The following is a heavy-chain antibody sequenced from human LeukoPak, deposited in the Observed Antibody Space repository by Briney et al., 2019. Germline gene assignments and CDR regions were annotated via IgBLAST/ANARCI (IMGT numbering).Heavy chain of an antibody. CDR1: GGSLSSFY. CDR2: IYTSGST. Sequence: SETLSLTCTVSGGSLSSFYWSWIRQPAGKGLEGIGRIYTSGSTNYNPSLKSRVTMSVDTSKNQFSLKLSSVTAADTAVYYCASSRSGSGATIDYWGQGTLVTVSS. CDR3: ASSRSGSGATIDY. V-gene: IGHV4-4*07. D-gene: IGHD3-3*01. J-gene: IGHJ4*02.